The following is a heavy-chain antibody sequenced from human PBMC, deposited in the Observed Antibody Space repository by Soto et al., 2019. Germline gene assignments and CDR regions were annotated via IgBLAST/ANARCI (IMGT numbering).Heavy chain of an antibody. J-gene: IGHJ4*02. CDR3: EKALSGDSNDY. CDR1: GFTFSSYG. V-gene: IGHV3-30*18. D-gene: IGHD4-17*01. Sequence: PGGSLRLSCAASGFTFSSYGMHWVRQAPGKGLEWVAVISYDGSNKYYADSVKGRFTISRDNSKNTLYLQMNSLRAEDTAVYYCEKALSGDSNDYWGQGTLVTVSS. CDR2: ISYDGSNK.